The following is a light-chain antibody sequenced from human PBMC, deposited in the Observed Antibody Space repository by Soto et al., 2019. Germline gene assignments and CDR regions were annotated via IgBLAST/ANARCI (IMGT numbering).Light chain of an antibody. CDR2: AAS. CDR1: QSVSSN. CDR3: QQYNKWPLFT. J-gene: IGKJ3*01. Sequence: EIVMTQSPVTLSVSPGERATLSCSASQSVSSNLAWYQQKPGQAPRLLIYAASTRATGIPARFSGSGSGTEFTLTISSLQSEDFSVYYCQQYNKWPLFTFGPGTKVDIK. V-gene: IGKV3-15*01.